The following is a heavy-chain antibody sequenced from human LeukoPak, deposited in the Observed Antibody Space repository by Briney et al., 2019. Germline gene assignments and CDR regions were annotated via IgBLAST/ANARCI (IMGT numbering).Heavy chain of an antibody. CDR2: ISYDGSNK. CDR3: ARRPYCSSTGCYGAYYFDY. J-gene: IGHJ4*02. D-gene: IGHD2-2*01. CDR1: GFTFSSYG. Sequence: GGSLRLSCAASGFTFSSYGMPWVRQAPGKGLEWVAVISYDGSNKYYADSVKGRFTISRDNSKNTLYLQMNSLRAEDTAVYYCARRPYCSSTGCYGAYYFDYWGQGTLVTVSS. V-gene: IGHV3-30*03.